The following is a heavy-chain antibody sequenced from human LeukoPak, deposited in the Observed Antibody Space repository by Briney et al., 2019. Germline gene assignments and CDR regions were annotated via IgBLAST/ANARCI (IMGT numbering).Heavy chain of an antibody. D-gene: IGHD6-13*01. Sequence: KPSETLSLTCTVSGGSISSYYWSWIRQPPGKGLEWIGYIYTSGSTNYNPSLKSRVTISVDTSKNQFSLKLSSVTAADTAVYYCARLSRYSSSWYEVNYYYYYYMDDWGKGTTVTVYS. V-gene: IGHV4-4*09. CDR1: GGSISSYY. J-gene: IGHJ6*03. CDR3: ARLSRYSSSWYEVNYYYYYYMDD. CDR2: IYTSGST.